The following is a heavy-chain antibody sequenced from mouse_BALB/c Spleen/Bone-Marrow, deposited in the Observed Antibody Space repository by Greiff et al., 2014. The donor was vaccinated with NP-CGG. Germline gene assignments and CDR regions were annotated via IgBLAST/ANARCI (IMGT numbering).Heavy chain of an antibody. Sequence: VQLQQSGPELAKPGASVKMSCKASGYTFTDTWIHWIKQRPGQGLEWIGYINPSTGYAEYNQNFKDKATLTVDKSSSTAYMQLSSLTFEDSAVYYCARDYWGQGTTLTVSS. CDR2: INPSTGYA. CDR1: GYTFTDTW. V-gene: IGHV1-7*01. J-gene: IGHJ2*01. CDR3: ARDY.